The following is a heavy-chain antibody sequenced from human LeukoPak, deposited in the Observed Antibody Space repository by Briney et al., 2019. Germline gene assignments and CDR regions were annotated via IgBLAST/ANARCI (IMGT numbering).Heavy chain of an antibody. CDR2: TYYDSKWYS. D-gene: IGHD2-2*01. Sequence: SQTLSLTCAISGDSVSSNNIGWNWIRQSPSRGLEWLGRTYYDSKWYSDYAVSVKSRAIINPDTSKNPFFLEMNSVTPEDTAVYYCARARLSAIPGFDYWGQGILVTVSP. J-gene: IGHJ4*02. V-gene: IGHV6-1*01. CDR3: ARARLSAIPGFDY. CDR1: GDSVSSNNIG.